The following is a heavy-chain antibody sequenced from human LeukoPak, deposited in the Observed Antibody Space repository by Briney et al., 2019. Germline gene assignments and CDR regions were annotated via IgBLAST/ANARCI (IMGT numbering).Heavy chain of an antibody. Sequence: SETLSLTCTVSGGSISSYYWSWIRQPAGKGLEWIGRIYTSGSTNYNPSLKSRVTMSVDTSKNQFSLKLSSVTAADTAVYYCARVKPLSGSSDAFDIWGQGTMVTVSS. CDR1: GGSISSYY. CDR3: ARVKPLSGSSDAFDI. V-gene: IGHV4-4*07. CDR2: IYTSGST. D-gene: IGHD3-22*01. J-gene: IGHJ3*02.